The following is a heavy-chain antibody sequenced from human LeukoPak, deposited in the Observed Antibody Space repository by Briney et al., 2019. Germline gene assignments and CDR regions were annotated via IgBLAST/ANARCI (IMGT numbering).Heavy chain of an antibody. Sequence: GGSLRLSCAASGFTYSSSAMSWVRQAPGKGLEWVSAISNNGGYTYCADSVQGRFTISRDNSKSTLCLQMNSLRAEDTAVYYCAKQLGYCSDGSCYFPYWGQGTLVTVSS. D-gene: IGHD2-15*01. CDR1: GFTYSSSA. J-gene: IGHJ4*02. V-gene: IGHV3-23*01. CDR2: ISNNGGYT. CDR3: AKQLGYCSDGSCYFPY.